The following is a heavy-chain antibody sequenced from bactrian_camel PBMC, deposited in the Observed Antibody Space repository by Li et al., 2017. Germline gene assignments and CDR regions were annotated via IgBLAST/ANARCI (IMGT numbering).Heavy chain of an antibody. CDR3: AARGDVYCSGGFLVARYNF. D-gene: IGHD2*01. V-gene: IGHV3S1*01. CDR2: FHTVGGSF. J-gene: IGHJ4*01. Sequence: VQLVESGGGSVQTGGSLRLSCVVSGYSYSSNCMAWFRQAPGKEREGVAAFHTVGGSFAYADSVRGRFTISKDNANNTLYLQMNNLKPEDTARYYCAARGDVYCSGGFLVARYNFWGQGTQVTVS. CDR1: GYSYSSNC.